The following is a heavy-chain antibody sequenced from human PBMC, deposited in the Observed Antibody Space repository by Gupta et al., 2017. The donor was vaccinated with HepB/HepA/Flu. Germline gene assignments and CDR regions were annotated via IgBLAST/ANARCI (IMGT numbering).Heavy chain of an antibody. V-gene: IGHV4-31*03. CDR2: IYYSGST. Sequence: VQLQESGPGLVKPSQTLSLTCTVSGGSISSGGYYWSWIRQHPGKGLEWIGYIYYSGSTYYNPSLKSRVTISVDTSKNQFSLKLSSVTAADTAVYYCAREKFEDIVVVPAAPYYYYMDVWGKGTTVTVSS. CDR3: AREKFEDIVVVPAAPYYYYMDV. CDR1: GGSISSGGYY. D-gene: IGHD2-2*01. J-gene: IGHJ6*03.